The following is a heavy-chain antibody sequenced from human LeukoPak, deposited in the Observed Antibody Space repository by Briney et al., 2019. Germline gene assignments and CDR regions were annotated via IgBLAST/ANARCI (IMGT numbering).Heavy chain of an antibody. V-gene: IGHV3-23*01. D-gene: IGHD3-10*01. CDR1: GFAFNKYA. Sequence: AGSLRLSCAASGFAFNKYAMSWVRQAPEKGLEWVSTISGSGGGTYYADSVKGRFTISRDDSKNTLYLQLSSLRAEDTAVYYCAKDPMVRGLTYDHWGQGTLVIVSS. CDR2: ISGSGGGT. CDR3: AKDPMVRGLTYDH. J-gene: IGHJ4*02.